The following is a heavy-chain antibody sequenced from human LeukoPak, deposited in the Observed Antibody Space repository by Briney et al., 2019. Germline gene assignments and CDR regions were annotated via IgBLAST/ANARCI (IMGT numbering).Heavy chain of an antibody. D-gene: IGHD3-10*01. V-gene: IGHV4-59*12. J-gene: IGHJ6*02. CDR2: IYYSGSA. Sequence: SETLSLTCTVSGGSISSYYWSWIRQPPGKGLEWIGYIYYSGSAKYNPSLKSRVTMSVDTSKNQFSLKLSSVTAADTAVYYCARELVWFGAVYGMDVWGQGTTVTVSS. CDR3: ARELVWFGAVYGMDV. CDR1: GGSISSYY.